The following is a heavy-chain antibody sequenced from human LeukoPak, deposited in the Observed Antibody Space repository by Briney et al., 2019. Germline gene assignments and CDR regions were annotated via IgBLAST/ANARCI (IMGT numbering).Heavy chain of an antibody. J-gene: IGHJ4*02. Sequence: GGSLRLSCVASGFTLKSNWMHWVRQAPGKGLVWVSRINSDESRTTYADSVKGRFTISRDNAQKSVYLQMNSLRVEDTAVYYCARDYPLAYGVAGEASSDYWGQGTLVTVPS. CDR2: INSDESRT. D-gene: IGHD4-17*01. CDR1: GFTLKSNW. CDR3: ARDYPLAYGVAGEASSDY. V-gene: IGHV3-74*01.